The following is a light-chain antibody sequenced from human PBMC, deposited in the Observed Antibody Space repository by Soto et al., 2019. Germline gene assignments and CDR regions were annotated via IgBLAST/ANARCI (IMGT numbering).Light chain of an antibody. CDR3: QQSYSSPPT. V-gene: IGKV1-39*01. CDR2: AAS. J-gene: IGKJ1*01. CDR1: QSISNH. Sequence: DIQMTQSPSSLSASVEGXVIITCRASQSISNHLNWYQQKPGKAPKLLIFAASSLQSGVPSRFSGSRSGPDFTLTISSLQPEDFATYYCQQSYSSPPTFGQGTKVDI.